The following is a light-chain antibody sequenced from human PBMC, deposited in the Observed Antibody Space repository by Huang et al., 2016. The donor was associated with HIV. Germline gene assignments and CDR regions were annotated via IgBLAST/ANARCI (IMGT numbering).Light chain of an antibody. V-gene: IGKV3-11*01. CDR3: QHGRT. Sequence: EIVLTQSPATLSLSPGERATLSCRASQSIRSYLAWYQQKPGQTPRLLIYDASNRATGIPARFSGSGSGTDFTLTISSLEPEDFAVYYCQHGRTFGQGTKVEIK. CDR2: DAS. J-gene: IGKJ1*01. CDR1: QSIRSY.